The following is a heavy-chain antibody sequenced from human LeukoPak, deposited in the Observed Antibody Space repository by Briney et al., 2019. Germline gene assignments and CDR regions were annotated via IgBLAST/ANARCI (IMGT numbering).Heavy chain of an antibody. CDR1: GFDFSAYA. V-gene: IGHV3-23*01. CDR2: IGGGDT. D-gene: IGHD1-26*01. J-gene: IGHJ4*02. Sequence: GGSLRLSCAASGFDFSAYAMSWVRQAPGKGLEWVSGIGGGDTHYADSVKGRFTISRDNSKSTVELHMSSLRVEDTAVYYCAKDGQSFNSMWDYLDSWGRGTLVTVSS. CDR3: AKDGQSFNSMWDYLDS.